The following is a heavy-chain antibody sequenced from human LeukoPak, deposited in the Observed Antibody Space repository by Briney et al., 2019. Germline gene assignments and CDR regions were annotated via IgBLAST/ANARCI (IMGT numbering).Heavy chain of an antibody. CDR3: ARGAGMTNGLRYYYYYGMDV. J-gene: IGHJ6*01. V-gene: IGHV3-48*04. D-gene: IGHD2-8*01. CDR1: GFTFSSYS. CDR2: ISSSSSTI. Sequence: GGSLRLSCAASGFTFSSYSMNWVRQAPGKGLEWVSYISSSSSTIYYADSVKGRFTISRDNAKNSLYLQMNSLRSEDTAVYYCARGAGMTNGLRYYYYYGMDVWGQGTTVTVSS.